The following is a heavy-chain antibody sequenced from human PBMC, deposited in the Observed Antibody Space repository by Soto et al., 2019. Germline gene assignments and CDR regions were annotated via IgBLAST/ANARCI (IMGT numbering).Heavy chain of an antibody. D-gene: IGHD2-8*01. J-gene: IGHJ6*02. CDR2: ISYDGSNK. V-gene: IGHV3-30-3*01. Sequence: QVQLVESGGGVVQPGRSLRLSCAASGFTFSSYAMHWVRQAPGKGLEWVAVISYDGSNKYYADSVKGGFTISRDNSKNTLYLQMNSLIAEDTAVYYCARAPGSSTNGVPYGMDVWGQGTTVTVSS. CDR3: ARAPGSSTNGVPYGMDV. CDR1: GFTFSSYA.